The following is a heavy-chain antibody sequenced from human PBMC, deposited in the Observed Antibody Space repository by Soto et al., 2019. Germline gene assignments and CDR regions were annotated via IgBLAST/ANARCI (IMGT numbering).Heavy chain of an antibody. J-gene: IGHJ6*02. D-gene: IGHD6-13*01. CDR1: GFTFSSYG. V-gene: IGHV3-33*01. CDR3: ARDTYSSTHYYYGMDV. Sequence: GGSLRLSCAASGFTFSSYGMHWVRQAPGKGLEWVAVIWYDGSNKYYADSVKGRFTISRDNSKNTLYLQMNSLRAEEPAVYYCARDTYSSTHYYYGMDVWGQGTTVTVSS. CDR2: IWYDGSNK.